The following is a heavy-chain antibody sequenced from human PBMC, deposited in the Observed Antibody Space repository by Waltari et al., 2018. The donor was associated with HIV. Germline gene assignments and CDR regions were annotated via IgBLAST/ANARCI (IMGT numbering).Heavy chain of an antibody. Sequence: QVQLVQSGAEVKKPGASVKVSCKASGYTFTSYYTHWVRQAPGQGLELRGIINPSGGSTSYAQKFQGRVTMTRDTSTSTVYMELSSLRSEDTAVYYCARAKRGIAVDDYWGQGTLVTVSS. CDR1: GYTFTSYY. J-gene: IGHJ4*02. CDR2: INPSGGST. D-gene: IGHD6-19*01. V-gene: IGHV1-46*01. CDR3: ARAKRGIAVDDY.